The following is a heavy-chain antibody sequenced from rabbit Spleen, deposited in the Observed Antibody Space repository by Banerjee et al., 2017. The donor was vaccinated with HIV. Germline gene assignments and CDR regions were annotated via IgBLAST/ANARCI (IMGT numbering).Heavy chain of an antibody. Sequence: QEQLVESGGGLVQPGGSLKLSCKASGFDFISYGVSWVRQAPGKGLEWIATIYANSGYTYYASWANSRFTISRENTQNTVSLQMNSLTVADTTTYFCARDLTDAIGWNFNLWGPGTLVTVS. CDR3: ARDLTDAIGWNFNL. J-gene: IGHJ4*01. CDR1: GFDFISYG. CDR2: IYANSGYT. V-gene: IGHV1S47*01. D-gene: IGHD1-1*01.